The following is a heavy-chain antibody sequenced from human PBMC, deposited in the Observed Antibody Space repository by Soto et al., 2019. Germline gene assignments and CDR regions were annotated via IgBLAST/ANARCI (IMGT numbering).Heavy chain of an antibody. CDR1: GFTFDDYA. V-gene: IGHV3-9*01. D-gene: IGHD6-19*01. CDR3: AKDKGGIAVAGGFDY. Sequence: PGGSLRLSCAASGFTFDDYAMHWVRQAPGKGLEWVSGISWNSGSIGYADSVKGRFTISRDNAKNSLYLQMNSLRAEDTALYYCAKDKGGIAVAGGFDYCGQGTLVTVSS. J-gene: IGHJ4*02. CDR2: ISWNSGSI.